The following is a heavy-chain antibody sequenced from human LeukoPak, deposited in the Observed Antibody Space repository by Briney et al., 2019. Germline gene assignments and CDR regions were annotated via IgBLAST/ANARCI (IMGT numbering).Heavy chain of an antibody. CDR2: INPNSGGT. J-gene: IGHJ4*02. D-gene: IGHD6-13*01. V-gene: IGHV1-2*02. Sequence: GASVKVSCKASGYTFTSYDINWVRQATGQGLEWMGWINPNSGGTNYAQKFQGSVTMTRDTSISTAYMELSRLRSDDTAVYYCAREGIAAAGSFDYWGQGTLVTVSS. CDR3: AREGIAAAGSFDY. CDR1: GYTFTSYD.